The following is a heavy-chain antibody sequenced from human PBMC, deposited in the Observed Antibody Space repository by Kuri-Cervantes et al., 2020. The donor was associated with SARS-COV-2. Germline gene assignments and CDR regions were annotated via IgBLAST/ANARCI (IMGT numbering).Heavy chain of an antibody. D-gene: IGHD2-2*01. CDR2: ISSSSSTI. J-gene: IGHJ3*02. CDR3: TAPSSTSCYFCAFDI. CDR1: GFTFSSYS. V-gene: IGHV3-48*01. Sequence: GGSLRLSCAASGFTFSSYSMNWVRQAPGKGLEWVSYISSSSSTIYYADSVKGRFTISRDNAKNSLYLQMNSLRAEDTAVYYCTAPSSTSCYFCAFDIWGQGTMVTVSS.